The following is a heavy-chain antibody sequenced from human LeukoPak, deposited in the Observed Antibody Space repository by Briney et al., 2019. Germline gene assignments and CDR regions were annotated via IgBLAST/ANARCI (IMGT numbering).Heavy chain of an antibody. J-gene: IGHJ6*02. CDR3: ARDKDFWSGYLTYYYYGMDV. D-gene: IGHD3-3*01. Sequence: GGSLRLSCAASGFIFSSYSMNWVRQAPGKGLEWVSSISSSSSYIYYADSVKGRFTISRDNSKDTLYLQMNSLRAEDTAVYYCARDKDFWSGYLTYYYYGMDVWGQGTTVTVSS. V-gene: IGHV3-21*01. CDR1: GFIFSSYS. CDR2: ISSSSSYI.